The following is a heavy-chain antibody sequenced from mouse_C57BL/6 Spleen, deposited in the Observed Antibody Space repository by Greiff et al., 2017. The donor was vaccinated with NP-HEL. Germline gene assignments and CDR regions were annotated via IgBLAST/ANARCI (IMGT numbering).Heavy chain of an antibody. CDR1: GYTFTRYW. D-gene: IGHD1-1*01. CDR3: ARRGPYGSSYDY. CDR2: IDPSDSYP. V-gene: IGHV1-50*01. J-gene: IGHJ2*01. Sequence: QVQLQQPGAELVKPGASVKLSCKASGYTFTRYWMQWVKQRPGQGLEWIGEIDPSDSYPNYNPKFKGKATLTVDTSSSTAYMQLSSLTSEDSAVYYCARRGPYGSSYDYWGQGTTLTVSS.